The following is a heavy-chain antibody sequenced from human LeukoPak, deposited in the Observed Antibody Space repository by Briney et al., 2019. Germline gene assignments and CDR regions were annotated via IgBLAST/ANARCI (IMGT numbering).Heavy chain of an antibody. CDR3: AALIEASPTTNYYYYGMDV. V-gene: IGHV1-24*01. D-gene: IGHD1-1*01. J-gene: IGHJ6*02. CDR2: FDPEDGET. Sequence: ASVKVSCKVSGYTLAELSMHWVRQAPGKGVEWMGGFDPEDGETIYAQKFQGRVTMTEDTSTDTAYMELSSLRSEDTAVYYCAALIEASPTTNYYYYGMDVWGQGTTVTVSS. CDR1: GYTLAELS.